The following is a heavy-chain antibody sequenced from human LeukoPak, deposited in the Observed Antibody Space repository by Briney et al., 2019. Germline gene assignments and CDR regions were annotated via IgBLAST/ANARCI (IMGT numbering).Heavy chain of an antibody. CDR2: ISSSSSYI. Sequence: PGGSLRLPCAASGFTFSSYSMNWVRQAPGKGLEWVSSISSSSSYIYYADSVKGRFTISRDNAKNSLYLQMNSLRAEDTAVYYCARGLSVSDSSGYYHWGQGTLVTVSS. J-gene: IGHJ5*02. V-gene: IGHV3-21*01. CDR3: ARGLSVSDSSGYYH. D-gene: IGHD3-22*01. CDR1: GFTFSSYS.